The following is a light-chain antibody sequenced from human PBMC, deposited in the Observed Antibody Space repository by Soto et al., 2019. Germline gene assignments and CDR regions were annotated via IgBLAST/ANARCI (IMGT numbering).Light chain of an antibody. J-gene: IGLJ2*01. V-gene: IGLV1-40*01. CDR3: QSYDSSLSGSV. Sequence: QSVLTQPPSVSGAPGRKVTFSSTGGSSNIGAGYDVHWYQQLPGTAPKLLIYGNSNRPSGVPDRFSGSKSSTSASLAITGLQAEDEADYYCQSYDSSLSGSVFGGGTKLTVL. CDR1: SSNIGAGYD. CDR2: GNS.